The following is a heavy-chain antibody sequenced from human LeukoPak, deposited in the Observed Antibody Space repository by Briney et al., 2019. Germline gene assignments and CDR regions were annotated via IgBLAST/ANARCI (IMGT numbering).Heavy chain of an antibody. CDR2: FNTNTGNP. CDR3: ARSYSYPSGTGTYSYDF. Sequence: ASVKVSCKASGYTFTSYGINWVRQAPGQGLEWMGWFNTNTGNPTYAQGFTGRFVFSLDTSVSTAYLQISSLKPEDTAIYYCARSYSYPSGTGTYSYDFWGQGTLVTVSS. V-gene: IGHV7-4-1*02. J-gene: IGHJ4*02. D-gene: IGHD3-10*01. CDR1: GYTFTSYG.